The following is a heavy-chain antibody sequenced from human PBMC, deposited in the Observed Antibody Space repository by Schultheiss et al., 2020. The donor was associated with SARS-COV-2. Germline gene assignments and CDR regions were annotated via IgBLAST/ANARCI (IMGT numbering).Heavy chain of an antibody. D-gene: IGHD1-20*01. V-gene: IGHV3-30-3*01. CDR1: GFTVSSNY. J-gene: IGHJ5*02. Sequence: GESLKISCAASGFTVSSNYMSWVRQAPGKGLEWVAVISYDGSNKYYADSVKGRFTISRDNSKNTLYLQMNSLRAEDTAVYYCARITHLSGWFDPWGQGTLVTVSS. CDR3: ARITHLSGWFDP. CDR2: ISYDGSNK.